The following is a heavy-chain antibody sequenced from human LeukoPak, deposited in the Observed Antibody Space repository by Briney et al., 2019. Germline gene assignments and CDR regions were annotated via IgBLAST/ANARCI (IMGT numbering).Heavy chain of an antibody. D-gene: IGHD2/OR15-2a*01. CDR1: GGTFSSYA. Sequence: SVKVSCKASGGTFSSYAISWVRQAPGQGLEWMGGIIPIFGTANYAQKFQGRVTITEDTSTDTAYMELSSLRSEDTAVYHCATGNIDALPDRYYYYMDVWGKGTTVTVSS. CDR2: IIPIFGTA. V-gene: IGHV1-69*06. J-gene: IGHJ6*03. CDR3: ATGNIDALPDRYYYYMDV.